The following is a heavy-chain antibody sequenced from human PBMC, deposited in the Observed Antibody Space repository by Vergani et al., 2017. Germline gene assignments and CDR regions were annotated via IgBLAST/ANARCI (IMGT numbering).Heavy chain of an antibody. CDR2: IIPIFGTA. D-gene: IGHD3-9*01. J-gene: IGHJ6*02. V-gene: IGHV1-69*12. CDR1: GGTFSSYA. CDR3: ARGDPYYILTGYYKGYYYGMDV. Sequence: QVQLVQSGAEVKKPGSSVKVSCKASGGTFSSYAISWVRQAPGQGLEWMGGIIPIFGTANYAQKFQGRVTITADESTSTAYMELSSLRSEDTAVYYCARGDPYYILTGYYKGYYYGMDVWGQGTTVTVSS.